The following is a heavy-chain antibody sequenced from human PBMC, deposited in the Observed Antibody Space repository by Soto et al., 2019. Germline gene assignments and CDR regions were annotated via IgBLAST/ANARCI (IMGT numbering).Heavy chain of an antibody. CDR3: ARDADTTGHYSHFDL. Sequence: QVQLVESGGGVVQPGGSLRLSCAASGFTFSYYGFPWVRQAPGKGLGWVAVMHTGGNEKYYVDSVKGRFTVSRDDSRNMVYLEMSGLRAEDTAEYFCARDADTTGHYSHFDLWGRGALVAVS. CDR2: MHTGGNEK. D-gene: IGHD3-9*01. J-gene: IGHJ4*02. V-gene: IGHV3-33*08. CDR1: GFTFSYYG.